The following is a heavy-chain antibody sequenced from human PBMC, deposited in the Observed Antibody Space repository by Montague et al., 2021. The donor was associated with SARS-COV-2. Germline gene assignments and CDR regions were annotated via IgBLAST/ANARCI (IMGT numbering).Heavy chain of an antibody. CDR3: ARAQNTCFIANCVNYFDV. V-gene: IGHV4-59*01. J-gene: IGHJ4*02. CDR2: VHYTGST. Sequence: SETLSLTCDVSGGSMSGYYWTWIRQSPGKGLEWIGYVHYTGSTKYNPSLNTRVPLSLATPTHHFSLHLSSVTAADTAIYFCARAQNTCFIANCVNYFDVWGLGALVTVSS. D-gene: IGHD1-1*01. CDR1: GGSMSGYY.